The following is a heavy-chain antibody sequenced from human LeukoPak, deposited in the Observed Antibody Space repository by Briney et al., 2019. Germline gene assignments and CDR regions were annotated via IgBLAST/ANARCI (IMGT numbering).Heavy chain of an antibody. Sequence: GGSLRLSCAASGFTISNYNMDWVRQAPGKGLEWISYISTSGIIYYADSVRGRFTISRDNAKNSLYLQMNSLRDEDTAVYYCARPQSSSGYYWPFDDWGQGTLVTVSS. CDR2: ISTSGII. V-gene: IGHV3-48*02. D-gene: IGHD3-22*01. CDR3: ARPQSSSGYYWPFDD. CDR1: GFTISNYN. J-gene: IGHJ4*02.